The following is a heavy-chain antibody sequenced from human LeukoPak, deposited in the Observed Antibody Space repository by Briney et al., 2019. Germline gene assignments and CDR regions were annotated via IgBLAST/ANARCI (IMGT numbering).Heavy chain of an antibody. Sequence: ASVKVSCKASGYTFTSYYMHWVRQAPGQGLEWMGIINPSGGSTSYAQKFQGRVTMTRDTSTSTVYMEPSSLRSEDTAVYYCARGAVVGTKDDAFDIWGQGTMVTVSS. V-gene: IGHV1-46*01. CDR1: GYTFTSYY. D-gene: IGHD1/OR15-1a*01. CDR3: ARGAVVGTKDDAFDI. CDR2: INPSGGST. J-gene: IGHJ3*02.